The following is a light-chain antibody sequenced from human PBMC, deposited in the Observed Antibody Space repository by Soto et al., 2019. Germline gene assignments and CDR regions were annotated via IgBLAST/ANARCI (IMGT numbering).Light chain of an antibody. CDR3: CSYAGPTTVVI. V-gene: IGLV2-23*02. CDR2: GVS. CDR1: SSDVGNYNL. J-gene: IGLJ2*01. Sequence: QSALTQPASVSGSPGQSITISCTGTSSDVGNYNLVSWYQQYPGKAPKLMISGVSERPSGVSNRFSGSKSGNTASLSISGLQAEDEADYYCCSYAGPTTVVIFGGGTKVTVL.